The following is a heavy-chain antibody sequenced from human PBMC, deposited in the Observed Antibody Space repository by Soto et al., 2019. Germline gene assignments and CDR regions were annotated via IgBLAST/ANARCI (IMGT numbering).Heavy chain of an antibody. D-gene: IGHD3-10*01. CDR3: ARGYYPRITMVREANNWFDP. J-gene: IGHJ5*02. CDR1: GVSVSSGSYY. V-gene: IGHV4-61*01. CDR2: IYYSGST. Sequence: SETLSLTCTVSGVSVSSGSYYWSWIRQPPGKGLEWIGYIYYSGSTNYNPSLKSRVTISVDTSKNQFSLKLSSVTAADTAVYYCARGYYPRITMVREANNWFDPWGQGTLVTVSS.